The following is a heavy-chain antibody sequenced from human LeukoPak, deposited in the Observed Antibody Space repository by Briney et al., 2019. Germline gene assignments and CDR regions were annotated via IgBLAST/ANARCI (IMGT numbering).Heavy chain of an antibody. J-gene: IGHJ4*02. D-gene: IGHD6-13*01. Sequence: SETLSLTCTVSGGSISSGRYYWSWIRQPAGKGLEWIGRIYTSGSTNYNPSLKSRVTISVDTSKNQFSLKLSSVTAADTAVYYCGRDIAAAGTFDYWGQGTLVTVSS. CDR3: GRDIAAAGTFDY. CDR1: GGSISSGRYY. V-gene: IGHV4-61*02. CDR2: IYTSGST.